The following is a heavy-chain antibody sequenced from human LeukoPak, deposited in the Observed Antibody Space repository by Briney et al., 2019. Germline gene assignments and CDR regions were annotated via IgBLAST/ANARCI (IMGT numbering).Heavy chain of an antibody. CDR2: IKQDGSEK. CDR3: TRDQTPYY. Sequence: GGSLRLSCEASGFTFSSYWMSWVRQAPGKGLEWVANIKQDGSEKKYLDSVKGRFTISRDNAKNSMYLQMNSLKTEDTAVYYCTRDQTPYYWGQGTLVTVSS. V-gene: IGHV3-7*03. CDR1: GFTFSSYW. J-gene: IGHJ4*02.